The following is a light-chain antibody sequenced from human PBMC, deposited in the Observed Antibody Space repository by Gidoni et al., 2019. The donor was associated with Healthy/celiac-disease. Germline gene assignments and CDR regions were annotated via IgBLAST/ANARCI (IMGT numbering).Light chain of an antibody. CDR1: SSDFGGYNY. CDR3: SSYTRTSTLPV. CDR2: DVS. V-gene: IGLV2-14*01. Sequence: QSALTQPASVSGSPGQSITISCTGTSSDFGGYNYVSWYQQHPGKVPKLLIYDVSNRPLGVSNRFSGSKSGNTASLTISGLQAEDEADYYCSSYTRTSTLPVFGGGTKLTVL. J-gene: IGLJ3*02.